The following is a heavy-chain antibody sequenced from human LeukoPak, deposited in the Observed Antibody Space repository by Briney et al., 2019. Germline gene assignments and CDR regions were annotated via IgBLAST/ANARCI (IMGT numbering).Heavy chain of an antibody. V-gene: IGHV4-59*08. CDR3: ASHGLSTGGYYIMDV. CDR2: INYSGNT. Sequence: PSETLSLTCAVSGDSISSYYCSWIRKSPGKGLEWIGYINYSGNTAYNPSLKSRATISVDTPKNQFSLKLSSVTAADAAVYYCASHGLSTGGYYIMDVWGQGTTVTVSS. CDR1: GDSISSYY. D-gene: IGHD4-17*01. J-gene: IGHJ6*02.